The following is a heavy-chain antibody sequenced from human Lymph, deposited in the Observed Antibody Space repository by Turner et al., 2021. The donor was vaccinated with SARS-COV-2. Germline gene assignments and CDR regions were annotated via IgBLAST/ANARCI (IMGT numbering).Heavy chain of an antibody. V-gene: IGHV3-53*02. CDR2: IYSGGTT. Sequence: EVKQVETGGGLIQPGGSLRLSCAASGIIVSRNYMNWVRQAPGKGLEWVSVIYSGGTTYYADSVKGRFTISRDNSKNTLYLQMNSLRVEDTAVYYCARDLGTYGMDVWGQGTTVTVSS. J-gene: IGHJ6*02. D-gene: IGHD6-13*01. CDR1: GIIVSRNY. CDR3: ARDLGTYGMDV.